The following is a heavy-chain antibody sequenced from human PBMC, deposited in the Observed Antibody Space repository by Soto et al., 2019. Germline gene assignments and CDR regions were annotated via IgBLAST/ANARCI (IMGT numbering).Heavy chain of an antibody. J-gene: IGHJ4*02. D-gene: IGHD3-10*01. Sequence: QVQLQQWGAGLLKPSETLSLTCAVYGGSFSGYYWSWIRQPPGKGLEWIGEINHSGSTNYNPSLKRRVTISVDTSKNQFSLKLSSVTAADTAVHYCARKKESYYSYYFYYWGQGTLVTVSS. CDR1: GGSFSGYY. CDR2: INHSGST. V-gene: IGHV4-34*01. CDR3: ARKKESYYSYYFYY.